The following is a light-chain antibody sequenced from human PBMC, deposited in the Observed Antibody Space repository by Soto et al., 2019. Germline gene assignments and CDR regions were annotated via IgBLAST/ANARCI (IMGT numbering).Light chain of an antibody. J-gene: IGKJ4*01. CDR2: GIS. V-gene: IGKV1D-16*01. CDR3: QDYTTSPST. CDR1: QVISRG. Sequence: DIQMTQSPSSLSASVGDRVTITCRASQVISRGLAWYQQRPGKAPKSLIYGISSLQSGVPSRFSGDGSGTVITLTISSLKREGFASFYCQDYTTSPSTFGGGTNVEIK.